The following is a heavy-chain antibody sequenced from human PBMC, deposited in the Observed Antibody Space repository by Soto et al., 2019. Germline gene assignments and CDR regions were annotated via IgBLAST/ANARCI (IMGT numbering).Heavy chain of an antibody. V-gene: IGHV4-61*08. D-gene: IGHD5-12*01. Sequence: SETLSLTCTVSGGSLSSGAYYWSWIRQHPGKGLEWIGYIYNSGARNYHPSLKSRVIMSVDTSRTRFTLEVTSVTAADSAVYYRATHSLDSGYGSSWGPGTLVTVSS. J-gene: IGHJ5*02. CDR1: GGSLSSGAYY. CDR2: IYNSGAR. CDR3: ATHSLDSGYGSS.